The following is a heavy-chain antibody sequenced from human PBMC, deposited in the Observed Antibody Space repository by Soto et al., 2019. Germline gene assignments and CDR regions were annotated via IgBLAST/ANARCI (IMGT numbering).Heavy chain of an antibody. CDR2: INHSGST. CDR1: GGSFSGYY. J-gene: IGHJ4*02. CDR3: ARERLYDFWSGYFDY. Sequence: ASETLSLTCAVYGGSFSGYYWSWIRQPPGKGLEWIGEINHSGSTNYNPSLKSRVTISVDTSKNQFSLKLSSVTAADTAVYYCARERLYDFWSGYFDYWGQGTLVTVSS. V-gene: IGHV4-34*01. D-gene: IGHD3-3*01.